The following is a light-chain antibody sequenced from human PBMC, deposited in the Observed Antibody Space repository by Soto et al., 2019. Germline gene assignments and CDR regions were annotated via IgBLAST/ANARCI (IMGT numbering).Light chain of an antibody. CDR1: SSNIGSNY. CDR2: RNN. J-gene: IGLJ2*01. CDR3: ASWDDSLSGPV. V-gene: IGLV1-47*01. Sequence: QSVLTQPPSASGTPGQRVTISCRGSSSNIGSNYVYWYQQLPGTAPKLLIYRNNQQPSGVPDRVSVSKSGTSASLAISGLRSEDEADYYCASWDDSLSGPVFGGGTKLTVL.